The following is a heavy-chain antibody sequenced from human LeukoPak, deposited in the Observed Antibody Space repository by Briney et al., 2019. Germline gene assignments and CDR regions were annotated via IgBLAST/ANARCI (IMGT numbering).Heavy chain of an antibody. D-gene: IGHD1-26*01. J-gene: IGHJ4*02. V-gene: IGHV1-46*01. CDR1: GYTFASYY. Sequence: ASVKVPCKASGYTFASYYMHWVRQAPGRGLEWMGIINPSGGSTTYAQKFQGRVTMTRDTSTNTVYMELSSLRSEDTAVYYCARDSTPTYYSGTYYFEYWGQGTLVTVSS. CDR3: ARDSTPTYYSGTYYFEY. CDR2: INPSGGST.